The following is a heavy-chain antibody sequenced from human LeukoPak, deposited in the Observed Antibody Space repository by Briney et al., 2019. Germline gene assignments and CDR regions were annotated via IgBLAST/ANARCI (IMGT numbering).Heavy chain of an antibody. CDR3: ARDLGMVRGVMRHFDY. V-gene: IGHV1-18*01. J-gene: IGHJ4*02. CDR1: GYTFTSYG. CDR2: ISAYNGNT. Sequence: ASVKVSCKASGYTFTSYGISWVRQAPGQGLEWMGWISAYNGNTNYAQKLQGRVTTTTDTSTSTAYMELKSLRSDDTAVYYCARDLGMVRGVMRHFDYWGQGTLVTVSS. D-gene: IGHD3-10*01.